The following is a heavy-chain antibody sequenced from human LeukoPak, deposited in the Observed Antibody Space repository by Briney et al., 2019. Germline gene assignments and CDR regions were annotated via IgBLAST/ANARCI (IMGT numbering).Heavy chain of an antibody. D-gene: IGHD2-15*01. CDR2: ISSSSSYI. CDR3: ARVAVASSTPGYMDV. V-gene: IGHV3-21*01. Sequence: GGSLRLSCAASGFTFSSYSMNWVRQGPGKGLEWVSSISSSSSYIYYADSVKGRFTISRDNAKNSLYLQMNSLRAEDTAVYYCARVAVASSTPGYMDVWGKGTMVTVSS. CDR1: GFTFSSYS. J-gene: IGHJ6*03.